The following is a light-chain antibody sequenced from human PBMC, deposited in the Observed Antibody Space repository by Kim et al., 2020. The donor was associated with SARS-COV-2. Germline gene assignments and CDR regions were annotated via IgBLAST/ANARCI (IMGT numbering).Light chain of an antibody. J-gene: IGLJ2*01. CDR3: CSYAGSSTFE. CDR1: SSDVGSYNL. V-gene: IGLV2-23*02. CDR2: EVS. Sequence: QSAVTQPASVSGSPGQSITISCTGTSSDVGSYNLVSWYQQHPGKAPKLMIYEVSKRPSGVSNRFSGSKSGNTASLTISGLQAEDEADYYCCSYAGSSTFEFGGGTQLTVL.